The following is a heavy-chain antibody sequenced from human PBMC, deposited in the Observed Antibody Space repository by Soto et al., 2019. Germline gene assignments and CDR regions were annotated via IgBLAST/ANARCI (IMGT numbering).Heavy chain of an antibody. Sequence: QVQLQQWGAGLLKPSETLSLTCAVYGGSFSGYYWSWIRQPPGKGLEWIGEINHSGSTNYNPSLKSRVTRSVDTSKNQFSLKLSSVTAADTAVYYCARGRGGTTVTRRHIDYWGQGTLVTVSS. D-gene: IGHD4-17*01. V-gene: IGHV4-34*01. CDR1: GGSFSGYY. CDR3: ARGRGGTTVTRRHIDY. J-gene: IGHJ4*02. CDR2: INHSGST.